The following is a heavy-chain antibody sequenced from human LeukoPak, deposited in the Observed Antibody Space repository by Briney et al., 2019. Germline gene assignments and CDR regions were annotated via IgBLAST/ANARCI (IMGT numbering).Heavy chain of an antibody. Sequence: ASVKVSCKASGGTFSSYAISWVRQAPGQGLEWMGGIIPIFGTANYAQKFQGRVTITADESTSTAYMELSSLRSEDTAVYYCARDGYDGSGYSDYWGQGTLVTVSS. CDR2: IIPIFGTA. CDR1: GGTFSSYA. V-gene: IGHV1-69*13. J-gene: IGHJ4*02. CDR3: ARDGYDGSGYSDY. D-gene: IGHD3-22*01.